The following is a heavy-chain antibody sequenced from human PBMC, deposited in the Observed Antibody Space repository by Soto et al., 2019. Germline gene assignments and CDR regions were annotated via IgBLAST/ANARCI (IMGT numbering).Heavy chain of an antibody. D-gene: IGHD3-10*01. CDR1: GGSISSGGYS. V-gene: IGHV4-30-2*05. CDR3: ARGRTTMVRGVLGDY. J-gene: IGHJ4*02. CDR2: IYYSGST. Sequence: QLQLQESGSGLVKPSQTLSLTCAVSGGSISSGGYSWSWIRQPPGKGLEWIGYIYYSGSTYYNPSLKSRVTISVDTSKNQFSLKLSSVTAADTAVYYCARGRTTMVRGVLGDYWGQGTLVTVSS.